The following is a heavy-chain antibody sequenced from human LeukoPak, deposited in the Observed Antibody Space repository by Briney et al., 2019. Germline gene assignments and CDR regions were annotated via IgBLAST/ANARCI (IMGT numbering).Heavy chain of an antibody. D-gene: IGHD6-19*01. CDR3: ARSTGWSQTAYYFDS. CDR2: INSDGSST. J-gene: IGHJ4*02. CDR1: GFTFSNYW. Sequence: GGSLRLSCVASGFTFSNYWMHWVRQAPGKGLMWVSRINSDGSSTTYADSVKGRFTISRDNARNTLFLQMNSLRAEDTAVYYCARSTGWSQTAYYFDSWGQGTLVPVSS. V-gene: IGHV3-74*01.